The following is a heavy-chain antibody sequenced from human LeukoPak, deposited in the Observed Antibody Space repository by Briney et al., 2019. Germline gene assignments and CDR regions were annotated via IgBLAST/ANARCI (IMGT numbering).Heavy chain of an antibody. CDR2: IYYSGST. CDR1: GGSISSSSYY. D-gene: IGHD3-9*01. V-gene: IGHV4-39*01. Sequence: SETLSLTCTVSGGSISSSSYYWGWIRQPPGKGLGWIGSIYYSGSTYYNPSLKSRVTISVDTSKNQFSLKLSSVTAADTAVYYCARHGDYYDILTGYFPPLAGMDVWGQGTTVTVSS. CDR3: ARHGDYYDILTGYFPPLAGMDV. J-gene: IGHJ6*02.